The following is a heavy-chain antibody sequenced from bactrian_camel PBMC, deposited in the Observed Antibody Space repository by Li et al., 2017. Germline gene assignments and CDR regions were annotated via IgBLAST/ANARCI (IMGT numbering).Heavy chain of an antibody. Sequence: HVQLVESGGGSVQPGGSLTLSCAVSGVNYIPHSMGWFRRQPGKERAGVAVKITLEDRIFYADSVKGRFTISRDKRKNTVTLQMNNLKPDDTAMYYCALGRSCTLSRDDAYSYWGQGTQVTV. CDR3: ALGRSCTLSRDDAYSY. J-gene: IGHJ4*01. D-gene: IGHD1*01. CDR1: GVNYIPHS. CDR2: KITLEDRI. V-gene: IGHV3S61*01.